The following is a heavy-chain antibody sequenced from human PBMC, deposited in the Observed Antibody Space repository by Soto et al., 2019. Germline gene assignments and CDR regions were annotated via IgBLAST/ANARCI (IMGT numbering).Heavy chain of an antibody. Sequence: XIALRGYCAAPGFTFSNYNKYGVRQAPGKGLEWVAFISYDGSNKYYADSVKGRFTISRDNSKNTLYLQMNSLRAEDTAVYYCAREAYYYGSGSLSHYYYGMDVWGQGTTVIVSS. D-gene: IGHD3-10*01. J-gene: IGHJ6*02. V-gene: IGHV3-30-3*01. CDR2: ISYDGSNK. CDR1: GFTFSNYN. CDR3: AREAYYYGSGSLSHYYYGMDV.